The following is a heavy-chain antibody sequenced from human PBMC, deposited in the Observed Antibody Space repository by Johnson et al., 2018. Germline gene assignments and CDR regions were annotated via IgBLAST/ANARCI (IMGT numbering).Heavy chain of an antibody. J-gene: IGHJ4*02. V-gene: IGHV3-30*18. CDR3: AKADYGDYSLFY. D-gene: IGHD4-17*01. Sequence: QVQLVQSGGGVVQPGRSLRISCVMSGTSFISYGINWVRQAQGKGLEWVARMSYDGSDKDYADSVKGRFTISRGSSKNTLYLQMSSLRVEDTAVYYCAKADYGDYSLFYWGRGTLVTVSS. CDR1: GTSFISYG. CDR2: MSYDGSDK.